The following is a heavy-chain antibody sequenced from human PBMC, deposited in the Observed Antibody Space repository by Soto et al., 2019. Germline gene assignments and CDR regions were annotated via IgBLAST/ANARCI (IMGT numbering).Heavy chain of an antibody. CDR3: ASIAVAGTGYFDY. D-gene: IGHD6-19*01. Sequence: QVQLVQSGAEVKKPGASVKVSCTASGYTFTSYYMHWVRQARGQVLEWMGIINPSGGSTSYAQKVPTSVTMTRDTSTSTVSMELSSLRSEDTGGYYCASIAVAGTGYFDYWCEGTLVTTSS. J-gene: IGHJ4*02. CDR1: GYTFTSYY. CDR2: INPSGGST. V-gene: IGHV1-46*01.